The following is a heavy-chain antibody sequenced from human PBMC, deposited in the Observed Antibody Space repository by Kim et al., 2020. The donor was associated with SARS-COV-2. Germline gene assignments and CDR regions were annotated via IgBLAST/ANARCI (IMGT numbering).Heavy chain of an antibody. V-gene: IGHV4-4*07. D-gene: IGHD3-16*02. CDR3: ASALGH. CDR2: YTSGRT. J-gene: IGHJ4*02. Sequence: YTSGRTNDNPSLQSRVTMSVDMYKNQFSLKLSSVTAADTAVYYCASALGHWGQGTLVTVSS.